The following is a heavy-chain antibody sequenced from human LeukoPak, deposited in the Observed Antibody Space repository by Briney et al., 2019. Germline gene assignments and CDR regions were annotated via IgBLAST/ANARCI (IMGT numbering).Heavy chain of an antibody. D-gene: IGHD6-13*01. CDR3: ARDKAHLSAAGLDY. CDR1: GLHFSGTA. CDR2: ITGSSSSYI. J-gene: IGHJ4*02. Sequence: PGGSLRLSCAASGLHFSGTAMSWVRQAPGKGLEWVSSITGSSSSYIYYADSVKGRFTISRDNAKNSLYLQMNSLRAEDTAVYYCARDKAHLSAAGLDYWGQGALVTVSS. V-gene: IGHV3-21*01.